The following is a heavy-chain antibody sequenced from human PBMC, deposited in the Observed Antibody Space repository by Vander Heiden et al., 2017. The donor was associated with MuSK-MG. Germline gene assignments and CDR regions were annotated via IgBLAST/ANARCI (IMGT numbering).Heavy chain of an antibody. V-gene: IGHV5-51*01. CDR1: GYSFTSYW. J-gene: IGHJ4*02. CDR3: ARHSGERSSWPANVDY. CDR2: IYPGDSDT. Sequence: EVQLVQSGAEVKKPGESLKISCKGSGYSFTSYWIGWVRQMPGKGLEWMGIIYPGDSDTRYSPSFQGQVSISVDKSISTAYLQWSSMKASETAMYYCARHSGERSSWPANVDYWGQGTLVTVSS. D-gene: IGHD6-13*01.